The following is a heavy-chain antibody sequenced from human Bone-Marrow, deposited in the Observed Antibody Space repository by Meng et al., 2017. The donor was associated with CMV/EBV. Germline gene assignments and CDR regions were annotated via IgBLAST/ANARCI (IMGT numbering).Heavy chain of an antibody. CDR2: IKSDSDDT. V-gene: IGHV1-8*01. D-gene: IGHD2-2*01. J-gene: IGHJ4*02. Sequence: ASVKVSCKASGYTFADYDIHWVRQATGQGLEWMGWIKSDSDDTGYAQKFQGRVTMTRDTSISTAYMELSSLTSEDTAVYYCARDPVVPAALDYWGQGTLVTVSS. CDR3: ARDPVVPAALDY. CDR1: GYTFADYD.